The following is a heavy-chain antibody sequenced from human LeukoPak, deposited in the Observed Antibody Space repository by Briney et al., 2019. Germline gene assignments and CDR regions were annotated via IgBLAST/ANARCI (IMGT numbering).Heavy chain of an antibody. V-gene: IGHV3-48*01. CDR3: ARDSPPDI. CDR2: ISSSSSTI. Sequence: PGGSLRLSCAASGFTFSTYSMNWVHQAPGKGLEWVSYISSSSSTIYYADSVKGRFTISRDNAKNSLYLQMNSLRAEDTAVYYCARDSPPDIWGQGTMVTVSS. CDR1: GFTFSTYS. J-gene: IGHJ3*02.